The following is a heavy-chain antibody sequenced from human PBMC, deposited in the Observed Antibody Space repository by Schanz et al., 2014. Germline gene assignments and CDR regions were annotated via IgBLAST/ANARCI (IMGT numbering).Heavy chain of an antibody. CDR2: ISYHGSER. CDR3: ARDLAGGGNDV. J-gene: IGHJ4*02. V-gene: IGHV3-30*03. CDR1: GFSFSDYG. D-gene: IGHD2-15*01. Sequence: QVQLVESGGGVVQPGRSLRLSCAGSGFSFSDYGMHWVRQAPGRGLEWVAVISYHGSERYYADSVKGRFTISRDNSKNTLYLQMNSLRAEDTAVYYCARDLAGGGNDVWGQGTLVTVSS.